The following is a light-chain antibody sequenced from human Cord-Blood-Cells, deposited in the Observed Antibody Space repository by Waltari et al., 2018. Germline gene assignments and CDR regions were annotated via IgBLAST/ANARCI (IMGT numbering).Light chain of an antibody. J-gene: IGLJ3*02. Sequence: QSALTQPASVSGSPGHSITISCTGTSSAGGSYNLVSWYQQHPCKAPKLIIYEGSKRPSGVSNRFCGSKSGNTASLTIAGLQAEDEADYYCCSYAGSSTWVFGGGTKLTVL. CDR3: CSYAGSSTWV. CDR2: EGS. CDR1: SSAGGSYNL. V-gene: IGLV2-23*01.